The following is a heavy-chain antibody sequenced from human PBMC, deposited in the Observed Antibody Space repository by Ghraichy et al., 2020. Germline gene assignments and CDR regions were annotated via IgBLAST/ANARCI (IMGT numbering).Heavy chain of an antibody. Sequence: SETLSLTCTVSGGSISSSSYYWGWIRQPPGKGLEWIGSIYYSGSTYYNPSLKSRVTISVDTSKNQFSLKLSSVTAADTAVYYCARSHHGSGSYYNVNNWFDPWGQGTLVTVSS. D-gene: IGHD3-10*01. V-gene: IGHV4-39*01. CDR2: IYYSGST. CDR1: GGSISSSSYY. J-gene: IGHJ5*02. CDR3: ARSHHGSGSYYNVNNWFDP.